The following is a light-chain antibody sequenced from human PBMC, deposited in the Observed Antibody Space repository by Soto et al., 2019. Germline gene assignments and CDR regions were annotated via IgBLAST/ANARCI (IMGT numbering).Light chain of an antibody. CDR1: SSNIGNHY. Sequence: QSVLTQPPSMSAAPGQTVTISCSGGSSNIGNHYVSWYQQVPGTAPKLLIYDNDKRPSGIPDRFSGSKSGTSATLAITGLQTGDEGDYYCGTWDTSLRTGWVFGGGIQLTVL. CDR2: DND. CDR3: GTWDTSLRTGWV. J-gene: IGLJ3*02. V-gene: IGLV1-51*01.